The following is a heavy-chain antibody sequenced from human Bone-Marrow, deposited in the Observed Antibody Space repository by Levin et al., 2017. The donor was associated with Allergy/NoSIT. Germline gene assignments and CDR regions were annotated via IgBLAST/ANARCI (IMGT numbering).Heavy chain of an antibody. CDR1: GYSFTHDW. Sequence: GGSLRLSCKASGYSFTHDWIDWVRQMPGKGLEWMGRIGPGDSYSQYSPSFQGHVTFSADKSINTAFLLWNNLRASDTATYYCARDRDDAFDIWGQGTVVIVSS. CDR3: ARDRDDAFDI. V-gene: IGHV5-10-1*01. CDR2: IGPGDSYS. D-gene: IGHD1-1*01. J-gene: IGHJ3*02.